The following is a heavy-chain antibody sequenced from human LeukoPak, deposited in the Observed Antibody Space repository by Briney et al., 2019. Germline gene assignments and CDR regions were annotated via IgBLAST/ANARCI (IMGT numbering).Heavy chain of an antibody. Sequence: GGSLRLSCAASGFTFSSYWMHWVRQATGKGLEWVSAIGTAGDTYYPGSVKGRFTISRENAKNSLYLQMNSLRAEDTAVYYCARGYCSGGSCYGRAYYFDYWGQGTLVTVSS. CDR2: IGTAGDT. D-gene: IGHD2-15*01. CDR3: ARGYCSGGSCYGRAYYFDY. J-gene: IGHJ4*02. CDR1: GFTFSSYW. V-gene: IGHV3-13*01.